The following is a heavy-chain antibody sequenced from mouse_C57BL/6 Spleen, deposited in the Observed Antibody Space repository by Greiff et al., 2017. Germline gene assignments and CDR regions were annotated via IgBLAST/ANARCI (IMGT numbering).Heavy chain of an antibody. CDR2: NDPSDSYT. V-gene: IGHV1-59*01. CDR3: ASPDY. CDR1: GYTFTSYW. J-gene: IGHJ2*01. Sequence: QVQLQQPGAELVRPGTSVKLSCKASGYTFTSYWMHWVKQRPGQGLEWIGVNDPSDSYTNYNQKFKGKATLTVDTSSSTAYLQLSSLTSEDSAVYYCASPDYWGQGTTLTVSS.